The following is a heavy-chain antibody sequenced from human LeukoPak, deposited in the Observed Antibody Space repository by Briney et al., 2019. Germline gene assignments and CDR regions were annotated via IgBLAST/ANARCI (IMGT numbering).Heavy chain of an antibody. Sequence: GGSLRLSCAASGFTFSSYVMHWVRQAPGKGLEWVAFIRYDGSNKYYSDSVKGRFTISRDNSKNTLFLQMNSLRPEDTAIYYCATYRQVLLPFESWGQGTLVTVSS. CDR1: GFTFSSYV. CDR2: IRYDGSNK. V-gene: IGHV3-30*02. D-gene: IGHD2-8*02. CDR3: ATYRQVLLPFES. J-gene: IGHJ4*02.